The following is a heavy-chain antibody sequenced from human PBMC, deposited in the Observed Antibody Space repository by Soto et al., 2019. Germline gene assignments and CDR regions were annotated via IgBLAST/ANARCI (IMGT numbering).Heavy chain of an antibody. CDR2: IYYSGTT. J-gene: IGHJ4*02. CDR3: ARESYYGSGATVVAY. CDR1: GGSISSNNYC. D-gene: IGHD3-10*01. V-gene: IGHV4-61*01. Sequence: SETLSHTCTVSGGSISSNNYCWSWIRQPPGKGLEWIGYIYYSGTTSYNPSLNSRVTMSVDTSKNQFSLKVNSVTAADTAVYYCARESYYGSGATVVAYWGQGTLVTAPQ.